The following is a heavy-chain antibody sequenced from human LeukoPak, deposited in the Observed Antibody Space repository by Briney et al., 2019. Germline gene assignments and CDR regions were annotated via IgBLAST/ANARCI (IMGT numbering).Heavy chain of an antibody. CDR1: GFTFSSYG. V-gene: IGHV3-33*06. Sequence: GGSLRLSCAVSGFTFSSYGMHWVRQAPGKGLEWVAVIWYDGSNKYYADSVKGRFTISRDNSKNTLYLQMNSLRAEDTAVYYCAKARGTRIAVAGPFDCWGQGTLVTVSS. J-gene: IGHJ4*02. D-gene: IGHD6-19*01. CDR3: AKARGTRIAVAGPFDC. CDR2: IWYDGSNK.